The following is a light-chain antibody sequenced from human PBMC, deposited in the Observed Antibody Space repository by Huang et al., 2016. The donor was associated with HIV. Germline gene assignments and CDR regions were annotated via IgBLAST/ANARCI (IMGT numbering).Light chain of an antibody. Sequence: IVLTQSPGTLSLSTGERATLSCRASKSVSNSYLAWSQQKPGQAPRLLIYGASNRATGIPDRFRGSGSGTDFTLTISRLEPEDFAVYFCQQYGSSSLTFGGGTKVEIK. J-gene: IGKJ4*01. V-gene: IGKV3-20*01. CDR2: GAS. CDR3: QQYGSSSLT. CDR1: KSVSNSY.